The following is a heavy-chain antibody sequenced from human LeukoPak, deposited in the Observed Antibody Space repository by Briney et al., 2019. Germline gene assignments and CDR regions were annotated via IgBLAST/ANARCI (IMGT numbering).Heavy chain of an antibody. CDR1: GFTFSDYE. CDR2: ISSSGSTI. Sequence: GGSLKLSCAASGFTFSDYEMNWVRQAPGKGLEWVSYISSSGSTIYYADSVKGRFTISRDNAKNSLYLQINSLRAEDTAVYYCARLRGGYRLYWGQGTLVTVSS. V-gene: IGHV3-48*03. CDR3: ARLRGGYRLY. J-gene: IGHJ4*02. D-gene: IGHD5-24*01.